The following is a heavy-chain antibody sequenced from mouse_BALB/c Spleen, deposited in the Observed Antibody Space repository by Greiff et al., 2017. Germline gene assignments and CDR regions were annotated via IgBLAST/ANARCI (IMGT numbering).Heavy chain of an antibody. CDR3: ASPGDDDDWFAY. CDR1: GYTFTSYN. J-gene: IGHJ3*01. Sequence: LQQPGAELVKPGASVKMSCKASGYTFTSYNMHWVKQTPGQGLEWIGAIYPGNGDTSYNEEFKGKATLTADKSASTAYMQLSSLTSEDSAVYDCASPGDDDDWFAYWGQGTLVTVSA. D-gene: IGHD2-4*01. CDR2: IYPGNGDT. V-gene: IGHV1-12*01.